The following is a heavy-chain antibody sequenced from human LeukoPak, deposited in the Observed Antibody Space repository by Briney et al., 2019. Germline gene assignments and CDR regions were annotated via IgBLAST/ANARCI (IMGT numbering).Heavy chain of an antibody. CDR1: GYTFTSYG. Sequence: ASVKVSCKPSGYTFTSYGISWVRQAPGQGLEWMGWIRVYNGDTNYAQKFKGRVTMITDTSINTAYMELRSLGSDDTAVYYCARGGSRVTTINILDYWGQGTLVTVSS. D-gene: IGHD5-24*01. CDR2: IRVYNGDT. J-gene: IGHJ4*02. CDR3: ARGGSRVTTINILDY. V-gene: IGHV1-18*01.